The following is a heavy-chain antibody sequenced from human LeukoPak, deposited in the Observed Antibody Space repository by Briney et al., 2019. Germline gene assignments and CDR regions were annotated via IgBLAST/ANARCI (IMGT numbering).Heavy chain of an antibody. CDR3: ARGEYSSSWYPFDY. CDR2: MKSNSGDT. V-gene: IGHV1-8*01. D-gene: IGHD6-13*01. Sequence: ASVTVSCTTSGYTFTGYDINWVRQAPGQGLEWMGWMKSNSGDTHFAQKFQGRVTMTRNISISTAFMELSSLRSEDTAVYYCARGEYSSSWYPFDYWGQGSLVTVSS. CDR1: GYTFTGYD. J-gene: IGHJ4*02.